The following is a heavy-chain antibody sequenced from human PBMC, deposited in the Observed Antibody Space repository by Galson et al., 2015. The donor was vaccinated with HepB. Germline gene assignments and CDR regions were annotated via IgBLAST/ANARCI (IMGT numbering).Heavy chain of an antibody. CDR1: GGSFSGYY. D-gene: IGHD3-10*01. CDR2: INHSGST. CDR3: ARDSMVRGYFDY. J-gene: IGHJ4*02. Sequence: SETLSLTCAVYGGSFSGYYWSWIRQPPGKGLEWIGEINHSGSTNYNPSLKSRVTISVDTSKNQFSLKLSSVTAADTAVYYCARDSMVRGYFDYWGQGTLVTVSS. V-gene: IGHV4-34*01.